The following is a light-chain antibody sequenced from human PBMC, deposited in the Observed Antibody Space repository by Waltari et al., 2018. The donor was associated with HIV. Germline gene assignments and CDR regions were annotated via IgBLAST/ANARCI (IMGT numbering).Light chain of an antibody. CDR2: GAS. CDR3: QQYNNWPPWT. J-gene: IGKJ1*01. CDR1: QSVSSN. V-gene: IGKV3-15*01. Sequence: EIVMTQSPAPLSVSPGERATLSCRASQSVSSNLAWYQQKPGQAPRLLIYGASTRATGIPARFSGSGSGTEFTLTISSLQSEDFAVYHCQQYNNWPPWTFGQGTKVEIK.